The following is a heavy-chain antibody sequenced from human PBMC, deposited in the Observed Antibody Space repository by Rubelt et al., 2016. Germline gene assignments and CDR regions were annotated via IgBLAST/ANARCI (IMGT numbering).Heavy chain of an antibody. V-gene: IGHV3-13*04. CDR3: ARDSDY. CDR1: EFTFRSYD. J-gene: IGHJ4*02. Sequence: EVQLVESGGGLVQPGGSLRLSCAASEFTFRSYDMYWVRPATGKGLEWVSATGTAGDTSYPGSVKGRFTISRENAKNSFYLQMNSLRAGDTAVYYCARDSDYWGQGTLVTVSS. CDR2: TGTAGDT.